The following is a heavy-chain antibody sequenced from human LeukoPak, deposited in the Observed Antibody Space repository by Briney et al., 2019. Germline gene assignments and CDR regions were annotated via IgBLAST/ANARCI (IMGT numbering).Heavy chain of an antibody. V-gene: IGHV4-34*01. CDR3: ARRRGGYGSGRQLGTNFDY. CDR2: INHSRST. Sequence: KTSETLSLTCAVYGGSFSGYYWSWIRQPPGKGLEWIGEINHSRSTNYNPSLKSRVTISVDTSKNQFSLKLSSVTAADTAVYYCARRRGGYGSGRQLGTNFDYWGQGTLVTVSS. J-gene: IGHJ4*02. CDR1: GGSFSGYY. D-gene: IGHD3-10*01.